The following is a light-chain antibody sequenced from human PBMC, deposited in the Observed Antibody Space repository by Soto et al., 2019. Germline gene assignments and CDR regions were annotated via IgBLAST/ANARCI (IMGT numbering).Light chain of an antibody. CDR1: QSVNRGY. V-gene: IGKV3-20*01. CDR3: QQYGSSPMYT. J-gene: IGKJ2*01. Sequence: EIVLTQSPGTLSLSPGERATLSCRASQSVNRGYLAWYQQKPGQAPRLLIYGASSRATGIPDRFSGSGSGTDFTLTISRLEPEDFAVYYCQQYGSSPMYTFGQGTKLEIK. CDR2: GAS.